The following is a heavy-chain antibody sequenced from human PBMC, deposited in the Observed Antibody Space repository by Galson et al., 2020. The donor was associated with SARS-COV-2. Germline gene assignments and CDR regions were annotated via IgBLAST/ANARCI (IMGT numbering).Heavy chain of an antibody. V-gene: IGHV4-31*03. CDR3: ATGKQQLVLS. D-gene: IGHD6-13*01. CDR1: GGSISSGGYY. CDR2: IYSGENT. J-gene: IGHJ5*02. Sequence: SETLSLTCTVSGGSISSGGYYWSWIRQHPNKGLEWIGYIYSGENTDYNPSLKSRVTISIDTSKNQFSLNLNSVTAADTAVYYCATGKQQLVLSWGQGTLVTVSS.